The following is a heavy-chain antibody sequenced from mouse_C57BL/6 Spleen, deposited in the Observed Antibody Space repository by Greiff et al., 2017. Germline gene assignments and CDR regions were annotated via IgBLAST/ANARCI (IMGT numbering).Heavy chain of an antibody. V-gene: IGHV1-82*01. Sequence: QVQLQQSGPELVKPGASVKISCKASGYAFSSSWMNWVKQRPGKGLEWIGRIYPGDGDTNYNGKFKGKATLTADKSSSTAYMQLSSLTSEDSAVSVCAWELGNYFDYWGQGTTLTVSS. CDR3: AWELGNYFDY. D-gene: IGHD4-1*01. CDR2: IYPGDGDT. J-gene: IGHJ2*01. CDR1: GYAFSSSW.